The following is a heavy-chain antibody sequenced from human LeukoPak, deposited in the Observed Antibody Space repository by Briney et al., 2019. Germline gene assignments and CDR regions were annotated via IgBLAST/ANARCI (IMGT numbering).Heavy chain of an antibody. J-gene: IGHJ5*02. CDR3: AREVLGVTTINWFDP. CDR2: ISSSSSYI. CDR1: GFTFSSYS. V-gene: IGHV3-21*01. Sequence: GGSLRLSCAASGFTFSSYSMNWVRQAPGKGLEWVSSISSSSSYIYYADSVKGRFTIPRDNAKNSLYPQMNSLRAEDTAVYYCAREVLGVTTINWFDPWGQGTLVTVSS. D-gene: IGHD4-11*01.